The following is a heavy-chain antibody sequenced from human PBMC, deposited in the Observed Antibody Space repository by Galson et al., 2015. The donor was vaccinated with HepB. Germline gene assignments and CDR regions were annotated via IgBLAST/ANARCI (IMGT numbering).Heavy chain of an antibody. V-gene: IGHV3-48*01. Sequence: SLRLSCAASGFTFSSSRMNWVRQAPGKGLEWVSYISSSSRTIYSEDSVKGRFTISRDNAKNSLYLQMNSLRAEDTAVYYCAREPDYYGSGSYYGAYGMDVWGQGTTVTVSS. D-gene: IGHD3-10*01. CDR2: ISSSSRTI. J-gene: IGHJ6*02. CDR3: AREPDYYGSGSYYGAYGMDV. CDR1: GFTFSSSR.